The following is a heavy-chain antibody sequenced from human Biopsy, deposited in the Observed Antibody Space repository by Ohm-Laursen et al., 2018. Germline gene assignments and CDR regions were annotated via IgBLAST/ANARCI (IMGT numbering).Heavy chain of an antibody. CDR1: GGSIRSPDHR. J-gene: IGHJ4*02. CDR2: IYYSWTT. Sequence: SETLSLTCAVSGGSIRSPDHRWNWVRRAPGKGLEWIGNIYYSWTTFYNPSLSRRVTMDLDTSSNQFSLKLKSVTSADTAVYSCARAYFYGLGTSNYFFDSWGQGALVTVSS. D-gene: IGHD3-10*01. V-gene: IGHV4-39*01. CDR3: ARAYFYGLGTSNYFFDS.